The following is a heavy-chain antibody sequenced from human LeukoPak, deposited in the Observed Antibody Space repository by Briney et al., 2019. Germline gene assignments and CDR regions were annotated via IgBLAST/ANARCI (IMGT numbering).Heavy chain of an antibody. CDR1: GFTFDDYG. CDR3: ARVRGSYDPDAFDI. V-gene: IGHV4-59*01. D-gene: IGHD1-26*01. Sequence: GSLRLSCAASGFTFDDYGMSWIRQPPGKGLEWIGYIYYSGSTNYNPSLKSRVTISVDTSKNQFPLKLSSVTAADTAVYYCARVRGSYDPDAFDIWGQGTMVTVSS. J-gene: IGHJ3*02. CDR2: IYYSGST.